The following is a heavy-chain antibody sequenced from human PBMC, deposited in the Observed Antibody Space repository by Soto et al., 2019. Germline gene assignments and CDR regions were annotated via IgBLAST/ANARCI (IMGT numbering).Heavy chain of an antibody. D-gene: IGHD3-16*01. V-gene: IGHV5-51*01. J-gene: IGHJ6*02. Sequence: GAALKISCKGSGYSFTSYWIGWVRQMPGKGLECMGIIYPGDSDTRYSPSFQGQVTISADKSISTAYLQWSSLTAADTAVYYCAREISFLGSPLWYYGMDVWGQGTTVTVSS. CDR1: GYSFTSYW. CDR3: AREISFLGSPLWYYGMDV. CDR2: IYPGDSDT.